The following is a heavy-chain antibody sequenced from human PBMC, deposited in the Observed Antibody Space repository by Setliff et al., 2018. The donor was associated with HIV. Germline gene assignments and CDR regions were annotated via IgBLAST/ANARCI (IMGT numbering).Heavy chain of an antibody. J-gene: IGHJ4*02. CDR2: ISAYDGNT. CDR3: ARQIFWRDYYFDY. CDR1: GYTFTNYG. V-gene: IGHV1-18*01. Sequence: GAPVKVSCKTSGYTFTNYGISWVRQAPGQRLEWMGWISAYDGNTNYAQKFQGRVTTTIDRSTSTAYVELRSLRSDDTAVYYCARQIFWRDYYFDYWGQGTLVTVSS. D-gene: IGHD3-3*01.